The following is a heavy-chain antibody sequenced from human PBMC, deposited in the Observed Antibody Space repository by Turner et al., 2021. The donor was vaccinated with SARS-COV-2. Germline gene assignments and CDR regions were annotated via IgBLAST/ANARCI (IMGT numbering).Heavy chain of an antibody. J-gene: IGHJ4*02. CDR1: GGSISSSSYY. V-gene: IGHV4-39*01. Sequence: LHLLECVPGLVQPLETLAVTCTPSGGSISSSSYYWVWIRQPPGKVLEWIGRMYDSGRNNNNPCIKSGVTISVNTSKNQFTLKLRYMTAADTDVYYCERNSPKWYYYGSSGYYDYWGQGTLVTVSS. CDR3: ERNSPKWYYYGSSGYYDY. D-gene: IGHD3-22*01. CDR2: MYDSGRN.